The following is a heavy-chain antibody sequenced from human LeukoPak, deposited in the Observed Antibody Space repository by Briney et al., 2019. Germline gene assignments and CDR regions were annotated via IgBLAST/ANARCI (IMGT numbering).Heavy chain of an antibody. CDR3: ARFTPQGYGWGGYNRFDP. Sequence: SETLSLTCAVYGGSFSGYYWSWIRQPPGKGLEWIGEINHSGSTNYNPSLKSRVTISVDTSKNQFSLNLTSVTAADTAVYYCARFTPQGYGWGGYNRFDPWGQGTPVTVSS. D-gene: IGHD3-16*01. V-gene: IGHV4-34*01. J-gene: IGHJ5*02. CDR1: GGSFSGYY. CDR2: INHSGST.